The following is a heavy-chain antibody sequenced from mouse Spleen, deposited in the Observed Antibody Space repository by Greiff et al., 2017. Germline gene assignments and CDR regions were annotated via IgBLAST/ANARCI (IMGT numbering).Heavy chain of an antibody. Sequence: VQLQQPGAELVKPGASVKLSCKASGYTFTSYWMHWVKQRPGQGLEWIGEINPSNGRTNYNEKFKSKATLTVDKSSSTAYMQLSSLTSEDSAVYYCARGYYGRYWYFDVWGAGTTVTVSS. V-gene: IGHV1S81*02. J-gene: IGHJ1*01. CDR1: GYTFTSYW. CDR2: INPSNGRT. CDR3: ARGYYGRYWYFDV. D-gene: IGHD1-1*01.